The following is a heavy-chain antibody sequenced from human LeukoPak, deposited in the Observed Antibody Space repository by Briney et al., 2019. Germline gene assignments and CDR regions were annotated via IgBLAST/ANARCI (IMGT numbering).Heavy chain of an antibody. V-gene: IGHV4-59*01. Sequence: PSETLSLTCTVSVDSMFSYYWTWIRQPPGGGLEWIGYIYDTGRTNYSPSLKSRVTISLDRSNKQFSLRLTSVTAADTAVYYCARGVPSIVVVPAATKYYYYYYMDVWGKGTTVTVSS. CDR1: VDSMFSYY. CDR2: IYDTGRT. D-gene: IGHD2-2*01. J-gene: IGHJ6*03. CDR3: ARGVPSIVVVPAATKYYYYYYMDV.